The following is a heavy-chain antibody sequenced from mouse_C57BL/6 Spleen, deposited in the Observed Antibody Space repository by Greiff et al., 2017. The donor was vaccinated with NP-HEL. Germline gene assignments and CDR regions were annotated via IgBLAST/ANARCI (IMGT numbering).Heavy chain of an antibody. V-gene: IGHV14-2*01. CDR1: GFNIKDYY. CDR2: IDPEDGET. CDR3: YHYDYDDYAMDY. D-gene: IGHD2-4*01. Sequence: EVQLQQSGAELVKPGASVKLSCTASGFNIKDYYMHWVKQRTEQGLEWIGRIDPEDGETKYAPKFQGKATITADTSSNTAYLPLSSLTSEETAVYECYHYDYDDYAMDYWGQGTSVTVSS. J-gene: IGHJ4*01.